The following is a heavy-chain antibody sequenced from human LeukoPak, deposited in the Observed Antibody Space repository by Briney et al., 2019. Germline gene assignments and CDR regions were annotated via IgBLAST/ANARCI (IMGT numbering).Heavy chain of an antibody. CDR1: GFTFSSYA. CDR2: IKQDGSEK. D-gene: IGHD6-13*01. Sequence: QTGGSLRLSCAASGFTFSSYAMTWVRQAPGKGLEWVANIKQDGSEKYYVDSVKGRFTISRDNAKNSLYLQMNSLRAEDTAVYYCARVKFWLAAAGTWGYWGQGTLVTVSS. CDR3: ARVKFWLAAAGTWGY. J-gene: IGHJ4*02. V-gene: IGHV3-7*01.